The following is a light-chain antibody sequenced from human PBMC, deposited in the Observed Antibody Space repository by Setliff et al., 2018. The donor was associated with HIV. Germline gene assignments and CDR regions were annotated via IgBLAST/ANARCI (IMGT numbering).Light chain of an antibody. J-gene: IGLJ1*01. Sequence: QSALTQPASVSGSPGQSITISCTGTSSDVGSANLVSWYQQRPGKVPRIILYEDSKRPSGISNRFSGSKSGNTAFLTVSGLQAEDDGDYYCCSHTTSRTDVFGTGTKVTVL. CDR3: CSHTTSRTDV. V-gene: IGLV2-23*01. CDR2: EDS. CDR1: SSDVGSANL.